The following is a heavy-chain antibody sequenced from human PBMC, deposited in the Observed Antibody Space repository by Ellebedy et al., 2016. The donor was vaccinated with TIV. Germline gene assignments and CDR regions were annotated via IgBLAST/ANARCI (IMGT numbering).Heavy chain of an antibody. V-gene: IGHV4-59*01. Sequence: MPSETLSLTYTVSGASINTYYWNRIRQSPGKGLEWIGFLYYGGSAIYNPALKSRVTISGDTSKNQFSLKLASVTAADTAVYYCARVGIAVAGTRVVDYWGQGMLVTVSS. CDR1: GASINTYY. D-gene: IGHD6-19*01. CDR3: ARVGIAVAGTRVVDY. J-gene: IGHJ4*02. CDR2: LYYGGSA.